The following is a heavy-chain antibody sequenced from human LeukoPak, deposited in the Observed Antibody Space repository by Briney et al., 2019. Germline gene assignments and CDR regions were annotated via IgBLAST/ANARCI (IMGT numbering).Heavy chain of an antibody. CDR1: GYTFTGYY. J-gene: IGHJ4*02. D-gene: IGHD2-15*01. CDR3: ARAGEYCSGGSCYSGVYFDY. V-gene: IGHV1-2*02. CDR2: INPNSGGT. Sequence: ASVKVSCKASGYTFTGYYMHWVRQAPGQGLEWMGWINPNSGGTNYAQKFQGRVTMTRDTSISTAYMELSRLRSEDTALYYCARAGEYCSGGSCYSGVYFDYWGQGTLVTVSS.